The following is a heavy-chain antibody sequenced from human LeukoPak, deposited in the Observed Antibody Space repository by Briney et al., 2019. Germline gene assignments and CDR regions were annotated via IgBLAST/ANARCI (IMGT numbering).Heavy chain of an antibody. V-gene: IGHV3-11*01. CDR3: AGQYFSDAFDI. CDR1: GFTFSDYY. Sequence: GGSLRLSCAASGFTFSDYYMSWIRQAPGKGLEWVSYINRSGTTIYYADSVKGRFTISRDNAKNSLYLQMNSLRAEDTALYYCAGQYFSDAFDIWGQGTMVTVSS. J-gene: IGHJ3*02. CDR2: INRSGTTI. D-gene: IGHD2/OR15-2a*01.